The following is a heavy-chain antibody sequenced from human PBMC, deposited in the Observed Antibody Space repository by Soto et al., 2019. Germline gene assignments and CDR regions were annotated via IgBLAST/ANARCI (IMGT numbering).Heavy chain of an antibody. Sequence: SETLSLTCTVSGGSISSSSYYWGWIRQPPGKGLEWIGSIYYSGSTYYNPSLKSRVTISVDTSKNQFSLKLSSVTAADTAVYYCARHRITIFGVATGWFDPWGQGTLVTSPQ. D-gene: IGHD3-3*01. J-gene: IGHJ5*02. CDR2: IYYSGST. V-gene: IGHV4-39*01. CDR1: GGSISSSSYY. CDR3: ARHRITIFGVATGWFDP.